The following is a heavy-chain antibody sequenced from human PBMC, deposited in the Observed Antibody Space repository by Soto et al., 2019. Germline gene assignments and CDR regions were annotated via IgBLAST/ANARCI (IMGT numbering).Heavy chain of an antibody. D-gene: IGHD3-10*01. Sequence: GESLKISCKVSGYSFTSHWISWVRQMPGKGLEWMGRIDPSDSYTNYSPSFQGHVTISADKSISTAYLQWSSLKASDTAMYYCARIYGSGSYYYYYGMDVWGQGTTVTVSS. V-gene: IGHV5-10-1*01. CDR1: GYSFTSHW. J-gene: IGHJ6*02. CDR2: IDPSDSYT. CDR3: ARIYGSGSYYYYYGMDV.